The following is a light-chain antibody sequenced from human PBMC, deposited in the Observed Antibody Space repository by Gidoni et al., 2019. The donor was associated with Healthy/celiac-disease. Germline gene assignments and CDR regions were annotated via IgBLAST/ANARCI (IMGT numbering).Light chain of an antibody. CDR1: QSVSSN. CDR2: GAS. Sequence: EIVMTLSPATLSLSPGERATLSCRASQSVSSNLAWYQQKPGQAPRLLIYGASTRATGIPARFSGSGSGTEFTLTISSLQSEDFAVYYCQQYNNWPPYTFGQGTKLEIK. CDR3: QQYNNWPPYT. V-gene: IGKV3-15*01. J-gene: IGKJ2*01.